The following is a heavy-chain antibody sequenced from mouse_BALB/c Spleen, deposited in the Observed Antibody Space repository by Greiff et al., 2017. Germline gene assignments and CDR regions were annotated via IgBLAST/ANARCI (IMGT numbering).Heavy chain of an antibody. CDR1: GFTFSSYG. V-gene: IGHV5-6-3*01. J-gene: IGHJ4*01. Sequence: EVQRVESGGGLVQPGGSLKLSCAASGFTFSSYGMSWVRQTPDKRLELVATINSNGGSTYYPDSVKGRFTISRDNAKNTLYLQMSSLKSEDTAMYYCARASLHYYAMDYWGQGTSVTVSS. CDR3: ARASLHYYAMDY. D-gene: IGHD1-1*01. CDR2: INSNGGST.